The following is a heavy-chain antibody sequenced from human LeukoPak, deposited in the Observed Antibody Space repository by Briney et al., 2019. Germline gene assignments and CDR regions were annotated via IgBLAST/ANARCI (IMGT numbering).Heavy chain of an antibody. Sequence: GGSLRLSCAASGFTVSGYEMNWVRQAPGKGLEWVSYISSSGSSIYYADSVKGRFTISRDNARNSQYLQMNSLRAEDTAVYYCAREGYCSGDSCYLDAFDIWGQGTMVTVSS. V-gene: IGHV3-48*03. CDR2: ISSSGSSI. CDR3: AREGYCSGDSCYLDAFDI. D-gene: IGHD2-15*01. CDR1: GFTVSGYE. J-gene: IGHJ3*02.